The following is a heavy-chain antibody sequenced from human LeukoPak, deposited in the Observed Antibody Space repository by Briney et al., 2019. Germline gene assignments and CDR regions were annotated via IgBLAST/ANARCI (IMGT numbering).Heavy chain of an antibody. Sequence: GGSLRLSCAASGFTFSNYIMIWVRLAPGKGLEWVSIIGPTGGDIHYADSVKGRFSISRDNSKNTLFLQMNSLRVDDTAVYYCARDPNWGSGYWGQGTLVTVSS. CDR3: ARDPNWGSGY. D-gene: IGHD7-27*01. V-gene: IGHV3-23*01. CDR1: GFTFSNYI. J-gene: IGHJ4*02. CDR2: IGPTGGDI.